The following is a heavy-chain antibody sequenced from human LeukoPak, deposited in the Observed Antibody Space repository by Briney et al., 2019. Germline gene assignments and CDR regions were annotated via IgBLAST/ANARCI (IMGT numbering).Heavy chain of an antibody. Sequence: GGSLRLSCAASGFIFSNYGIHWVRQAPGKGLEWVAFISSDGNSKLYADSVRGRFTVSRDNSKKMVYLQINSLRREDTALYFCARVLYNGGYIQYWGQGTLVTVSS. V-gene: IGHV3-30*03. J-gene: IGHJ1*01. CDR1: GFIFSNYG. CDR3: ARVLYNGGYIQY. D-gene: IGHD2-2*02. CDR2: ISSDGNSK.